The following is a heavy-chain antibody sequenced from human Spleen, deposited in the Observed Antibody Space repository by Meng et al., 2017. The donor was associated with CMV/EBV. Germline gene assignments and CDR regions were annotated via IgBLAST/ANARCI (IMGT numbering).Heavy chain of an antibody. CDR1: GYNFTGYY. CDR3: ARGSGSYPGGRFHY. Sequence: SGYNFTGYYMHWVRQAPGQGLEWMGWINPNSGVTSYAQKFQGRVTMTRDTSIKTAYMELSRLRSDDTAVYYCARGSGSYPGGRFHYWGQGSLVTVSS. CDR2: INPNSGVT. D-gene: IGHD1-26*01. J-gene: IGHJ4*02. V-gene: IGHV1-2*02.